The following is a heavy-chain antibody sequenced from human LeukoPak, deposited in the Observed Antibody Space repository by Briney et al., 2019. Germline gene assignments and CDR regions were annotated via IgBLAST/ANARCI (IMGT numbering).Heavy chain of an antibody. V-gene: IGHV3-43*01. D-gene: IGHD1-1*01. CDR2: FSWDGDST. CDR3: AKEGSERKYDYYMDV. J-gene: IGHJ6*03. CDR1: GFSFDGYT. Sequence: GSLRLSCAASGFSFDGYTLHWVRQAPGKGLEWVSLFSWDGDSTYYADSVKGRFTISRDNSKNSLYLQMNSLRSEDTVLYYCAKEGSERKYDYYMDVWGKGTTVTVSS.